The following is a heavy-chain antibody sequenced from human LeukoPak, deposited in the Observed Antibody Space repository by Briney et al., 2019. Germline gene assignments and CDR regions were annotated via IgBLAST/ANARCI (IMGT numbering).Heavy chain of an antibody. CDR2: TSYDGSNK. CDR1: GFTFSSYG. Sequence: GRSLRLSCAASGFTFSSYGMHWVRQAPGKGLEWVGVTSYDGSNKYYADSVKGRFTISRDNSKNTLYLQMNSLRVEDTAVYYCAKVSVAGNYFDYWGQGTQVTVSS. CDR3: AKVSVAGNYFDY. D-gene: IGHD6-19*01. V-gene: IGHV3-30*18. J-gene: IGHJ4*02.